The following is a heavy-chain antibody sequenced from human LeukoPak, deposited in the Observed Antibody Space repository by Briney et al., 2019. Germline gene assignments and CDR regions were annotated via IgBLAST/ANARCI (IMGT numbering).Heavy chain of an antibody. J-gene: IGHJ4*02. CDR1: GGSIGSSTYY. D-gene: IGHD3-22*01. V-gene: IGHV4-39*07. CDR3: ARATRRIYYDSSRGFDY. CDR2: IYYTGST. Sequence: SETLSLTCTVSGGSIGSSTYYWGWIRQPPGKGLEWIGSIYYTGSTNYNPSLKSRVTISVDTSKNQFSLKLSSVTAADTAVYYCARATRRIYYDSSRGFDYWGQGTLVTVSS.